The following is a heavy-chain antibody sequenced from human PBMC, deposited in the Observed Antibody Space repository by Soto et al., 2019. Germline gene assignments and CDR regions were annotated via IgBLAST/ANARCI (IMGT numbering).Heavy chain of an antibody. CDR3: AKDRRLVIPSYYYYGRYV. CDR1: GFTFSSYG. D-gene: IGHD6-19*01. V-gene: IGHV3-30*18. CDR2: ISYDGSNK. J-gene: IGHJ6*04. Sequence: GRSLRLSCAASGFTFSSYGMHWVRQAPGKGLEWVAVISYDGSNKYYADSVKGRFTISRDNSKNTVYLQMNRLRAEDTAVYYCAKDRRLVIPSYYYYGRYVWGKGTTVTVSS.